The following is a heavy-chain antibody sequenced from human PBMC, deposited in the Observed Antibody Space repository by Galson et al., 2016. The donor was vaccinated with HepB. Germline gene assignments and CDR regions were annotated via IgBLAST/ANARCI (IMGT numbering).Heavy chain of an antibody. CDR1: GFTFSNYG. D-gene: IGHD5-12*01. CDR2: IWSDGSIK. V-gene: IGHV3-33*01. Sequence: SLRLSCAASGFTFSNYGMHWVRQALGKGLEWVALIWSDGSIKHNADSVKGRFTISRDNSESTVYLQMNSLRVEDTAVYYCTRDRLGGRPTYYYYYDMDVWGQGTTVTVSS. J-gene: IGHJ6*02. CDR3: TRDRLGGRPTYYYYYDMDV.